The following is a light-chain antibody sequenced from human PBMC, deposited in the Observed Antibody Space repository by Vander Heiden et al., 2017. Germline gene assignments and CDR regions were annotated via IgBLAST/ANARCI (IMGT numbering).Light chain of an antibody. CDR2: DNN. Sequence: PPSVSAAPGQKVPISCSGSSSNIGNNYVSWYQQLPGTAPKLLIYDNNKRPSGIPDRFSGSKSGTSATLGITGLQTGDEADYYCGTWDSSLSAYVFGTGTKVTVL. V-gene: IGLV1-51*01. J-gene: IGLJ1*01. CDR3: GTWDSSLSAYV. CDR1: SSNIGNNY.